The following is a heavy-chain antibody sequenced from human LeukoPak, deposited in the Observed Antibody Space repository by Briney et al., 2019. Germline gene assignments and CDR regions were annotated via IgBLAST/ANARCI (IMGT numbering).Heavy chain of an antibody. D-gene: IGHD5-12*01. Sequence: PGGSLRLSCAASGFTFSSYWMTWVRQAPGKGLEWVASIKQDGSEKYYVDSVKGRFTISRDNAKSSLYLQMNSLRAEDTAVYYCARTQWLRFNFDYWGQGTLVTVSS. V-gene: IGHV3-7*03. CDR3: ARTQWLRFNFDY. CDR1: GFTFSSYW. J-gene: IGHJ4*02. CDR2: IKQDGSEK.